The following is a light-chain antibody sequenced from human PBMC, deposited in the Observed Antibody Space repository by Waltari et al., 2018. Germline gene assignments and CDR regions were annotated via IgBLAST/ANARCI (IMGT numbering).Light chain of an antibody. V-gene: IGKV3-20*01. CDR1: QSVTSTY. CDR2: GVS. J-gene: IGKJ1*01. CDR3: QQYGSSPRT. Sequence: EIVLTQSPGTLSMSPGERATLSCRASQSVTSTYLAWYQQKPGQAPRLLIYGVSNRATGIPDRFRGSGSGTDFTLTISRLEPEDLGVYYGQQYGSSPRTFGQGTKVEIK.